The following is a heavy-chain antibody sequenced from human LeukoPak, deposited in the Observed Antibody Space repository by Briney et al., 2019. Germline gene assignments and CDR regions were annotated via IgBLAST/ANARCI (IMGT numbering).Heavy chain of an antibody. D-gene: IGHD3-3*01. J-gene: IGHJ4*02. CDR3: ARDLPQFLEWLVLDY. Sequence: GGSLRLSCAASGFTFSSYSMNWVRQAPGKGLEWVSSISGSSSYIYYADSVKGRFTISRNNAKNSLYLQMNSLRAEDTAMYYCARDLPQFLEWLVLDYWGQGTLVTVSS. CDR2: ISGSSSYI. V-gene: IGHV3-21*01. CDR1: GFTFSSYS.